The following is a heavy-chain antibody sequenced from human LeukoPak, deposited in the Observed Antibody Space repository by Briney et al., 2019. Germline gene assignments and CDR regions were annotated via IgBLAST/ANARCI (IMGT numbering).Heavy chain of an antibody. D-gene: IGHD1-1*01. V-gene: IGHV1-69*13. CDR2: IIPIFGTA. CDR1: GGTFSSYA. J-gene: IGHJ4*02. Sequence: SVKVSCKASGGTFSSYAISWVRQAPGQGLEWMVGIIPIFGTANYAQKFQGRVTITADESTSTAYMELSSLRSEDTAVYYCARLTRRSGNYFDYWGQGTLVTVSS. CDR3: ARLTRRSGNYFDY.